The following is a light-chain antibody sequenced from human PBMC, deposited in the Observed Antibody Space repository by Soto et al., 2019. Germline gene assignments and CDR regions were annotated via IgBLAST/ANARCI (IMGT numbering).Light chain of an antibody. CDR3: QQYGSSPQT. V-gene: IGKV3-20*01. Sequence: EIVLTQSPGTLSLSPGERATLSCRASQSVSGSYLAWYQQKPGQAPGLLIYGASSTATGIPDRFGGSGAGTDFPLTISRLEPEDFAVYYCQQYGSSPQTFGQGTKVEIK. CDR2: GAS. CDR1: QSVSGSY. J-gene: IGKJ1*01.